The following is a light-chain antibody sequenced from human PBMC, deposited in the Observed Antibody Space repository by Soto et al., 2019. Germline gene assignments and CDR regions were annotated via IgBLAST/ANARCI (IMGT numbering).Light chain of an antibody. Sequence: QSALTQPASVSGSPGQSITISCTGTSSDVGGYNYVSWYQQHPGTAPKLMIYEVSNRPSGVSNRFSGSKSGNTASLTISGLQAEDEADYYCSSYTINSPYAFGTGTKVTVL. CDR1: SSDVGGYNY. CDR2: EVS. V-gene: IGLV2-14*01. CDR3: SSYTINSPYA. J-gene: IGLJ1*01.